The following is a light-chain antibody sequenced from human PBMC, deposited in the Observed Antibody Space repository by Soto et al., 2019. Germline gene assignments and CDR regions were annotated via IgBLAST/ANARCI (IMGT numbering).Light chain of an antibody. Sequence: DIQMTQSPSTLSASVGDRVTITCRASQSISSWLAWYQQKPGEAPKLLIYDASSLESGVPSRFSGSGSGTEFPLTISSLQPDDFATYYRQQYNSYTFGQGTKLEIK. J-gene: IGKJ2*01. CDR3: QQYNSYT. V-gene: IGKV1-5*01. CDR2: DAS. CDR1: QSISSW.